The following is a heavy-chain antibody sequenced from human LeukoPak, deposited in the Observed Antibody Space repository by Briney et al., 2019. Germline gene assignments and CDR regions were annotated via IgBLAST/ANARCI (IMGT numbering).Heavy chain of an antibody. V-gene: IGHV3-23*01. J-gene: IGHJ4*02. CDR2: ISGTGDYT. Sequence: GGSLRLSCAASGFTFSNYAMSWVRLAPGKGLEWVSSISGTGDYTYYADSVKGRFTISRDSSKNTLYLQMNSLRVEDTAVHYCAKDLALYTGPYSGSFYSPIDYWGQGTVVSVSS. D-gene: IGHD1-26*01. CDR3: AKDLALYTGPYSGSFYSPIDY. CDR1: GFTFSNYA.